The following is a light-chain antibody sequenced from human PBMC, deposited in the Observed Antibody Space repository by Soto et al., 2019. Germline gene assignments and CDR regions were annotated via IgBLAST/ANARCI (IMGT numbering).Light chain of an antibody. Sequence: DIQMTQSPSSVSASVGDRVTITCRASQNIDNWLAWYQQRPGKAPKLLIFAASTLQSGVPSRFSGSGSGTDFTLTISSLQPEDFATYYCQHQNNFPRTFGQGTKVEIK. V-gene: IGKV1-12*01. CDR1: QNIDNW. CDR2: AAS. J-gene: IGKJ1*01. CDR3: QHQNNFPRT.